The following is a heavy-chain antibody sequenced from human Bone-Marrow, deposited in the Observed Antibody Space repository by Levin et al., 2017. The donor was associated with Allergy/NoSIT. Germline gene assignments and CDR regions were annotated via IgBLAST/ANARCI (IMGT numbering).Heavy chain of an antibody. CDR2: ISSSGNNA. V-gene: IGHV3-48*03. CDR1: GFTLSSYE. D-gene: IGHD2-2*01. J-gene: IGHJ4*02. CDR3: ARERSTSGFDY. Sequence: SCAASGFTLSSYEMNWVRQAPGKGLEWVSYISSSGNNADYADSVRGRFTISRDNAKSLLYLQMDSLTAEDTAIYYCARERSTSGFDYWGQGTLVTVSS.